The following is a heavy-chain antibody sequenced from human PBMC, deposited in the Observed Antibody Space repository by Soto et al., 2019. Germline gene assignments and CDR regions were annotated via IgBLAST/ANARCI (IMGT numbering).Heavy chain of an antibody. V-gene: IGHV3-21*01. CDR1: GFTFSSYS. CDR2: ISSSSSYI. Sequence: PGGSLRLSCAASGFTFSSYSMNWVRQAPGKGLEWVSSISSSSSYIYYADSVKGRFTMSRDNAKNSLYLQMNSLRAEDTAVYYCARVLVVTPAFDYWGQGTLVTVSS. D-gene: IGHD3-22*01. CDR3: ARVLVVTPAFDY. J-gene: IGHJ4*02.